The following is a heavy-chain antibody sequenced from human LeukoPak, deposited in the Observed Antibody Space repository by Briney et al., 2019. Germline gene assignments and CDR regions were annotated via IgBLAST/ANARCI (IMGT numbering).Heavy chain of an antibody. Sequence: GESLKISCKGSGYSFTNYWIGWVRQMPGKGLEWMGIIYPGDSDTRYSPSFQGQVTISADKSISTAYLQWSSLKASDTAMYYCARWVAMVRGAQYHFDYWGQGTLVTVSS. CDR3: ARWVAMVRGAQYHFDY. CDR1: GYSFTNYW. J-gene: IGHJ4*02. V-gene: IGHV5-51*01. CDR2: IYPGDSDT. D-gene: IGHD3-10*01.